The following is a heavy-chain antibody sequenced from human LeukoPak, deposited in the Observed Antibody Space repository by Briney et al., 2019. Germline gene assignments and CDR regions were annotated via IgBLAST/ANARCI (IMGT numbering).Heavy chain of an antibody. J-gene: IGHJ4*02. D-gene: IGHD1-1*01. CDR3: AGGQNWNDFDY. CDR2: IYYSGST. Sequence: PSETLSLTCTVSGHPISSYYWSWIRQPPGKGLEWIGYIYYSGSTNYNPSLKSRVTISVDTSKNQFSLKLSSVTAADTAVYYCAGGQNWNDFDYWGQGTLVTVSS. CDR1: GHPISSYY. V-gene: IGHV4-59*01.